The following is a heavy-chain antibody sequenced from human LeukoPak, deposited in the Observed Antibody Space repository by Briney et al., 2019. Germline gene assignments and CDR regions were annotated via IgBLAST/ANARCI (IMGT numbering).Heavy chain of an antibody. CDR3: ARDEIRGYSYGYFDY. V-gene: IGHV3-48*03. J-gene: IGHJ4*02. Sequence: PGGSLRLSCAASRFTFSSYEMNWVRQAPGKGLEWVSYISSSGSTIYYADSVKGRFTISRDNAKNSLYLQMNSLRAEDTAVYYCARDEIRGYSYGYFDYWGQGTLVTVSS. D-gene: IGHD5-18*01. CDR1: RFTFSSYE. CDR2: ISSSGSTI.